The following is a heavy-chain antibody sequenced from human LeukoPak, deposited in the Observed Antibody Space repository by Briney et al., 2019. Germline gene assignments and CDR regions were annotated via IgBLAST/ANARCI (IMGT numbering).Heavy chain of an antibody. CDR1: GFTFSSYW. V-gene: IGHV3-7*03. Sequence: PGGSLRLSCTASGFTFSSYWMSWVRQAAGKGLEWVANVNQDGSKQYYADSVKGRFTISRDNAKNSLFLQMNSLRAEDTAVYSCARVRFTHYDSSDPNWYFDLWGRGTLVTVSS. CDR2: VNQDGSKQ. CDR3: ARVRFTHYDSSDPNWYFDL. J-gene: IGHJ2*01. D-gene: IGHD3-22*01.